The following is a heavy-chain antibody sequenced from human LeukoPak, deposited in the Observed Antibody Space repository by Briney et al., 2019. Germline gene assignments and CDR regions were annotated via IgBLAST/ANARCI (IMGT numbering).Heavy chain of an antibody. CDR3: AREDDDWGPNTFDV. CDR2: INSGSSYM. V-gene: IGHV3-48*02. CDR1: GFIFSSYS. J-gene: IGHJ3*01. Sequence: QPGGSLRLSCAASGFIFSSYSMNWVRQAPGKGLEWVSYINSGSSYMYYPDSVRGRFTISRDNAKNSLYLQMDSLRDEDTAVYYCAREDDDWGPNTFDVWGQGTVVTVSS. D-gene: IGHD7-27*01.